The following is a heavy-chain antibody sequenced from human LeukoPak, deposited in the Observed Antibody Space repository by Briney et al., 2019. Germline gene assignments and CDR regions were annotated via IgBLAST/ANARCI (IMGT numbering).Heavy chain of an antibody. CDR2: ISGSGGST. D-gene: IGHD3-16*02. Sequence: PGGSLRLSCAASGFTFSSYAMSWVRQAPGKGLEWVSAISGSGGSTYYADSVKGRFTISRDNSKNMLYLQMNSLRAEDTAVYYCAKGPWGSYRQSDYWGQGTLVTVSS. V-gene: IGHV3-23*01. J-gene: IGHJ4*02. CDR3: AKGPWGSYRQSDY. CDR1: GFTFSSYA.